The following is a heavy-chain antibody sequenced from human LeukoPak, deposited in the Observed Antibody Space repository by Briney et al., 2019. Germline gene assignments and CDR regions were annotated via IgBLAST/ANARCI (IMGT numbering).Heavy chain of an antibody. Sequence: GGSLRLSCAASGFTFDDYAMHWVRQAPGKGLEWVSLISWDGGSTYYADFVKGRFTISRDNSKNSLYLQMNSLRAEDTALYYCAKDGLVGATSLGWFDPWGQGTLVTVSS. D-gene: IGHD1-26*01. V-gene: IGHV3-43D*03. CDR3: AKDGLVGATSLGWFDP. J-gene: IGHJ5*02. CDR2: ISWDGGST. CDR1: GFTFDDYA.